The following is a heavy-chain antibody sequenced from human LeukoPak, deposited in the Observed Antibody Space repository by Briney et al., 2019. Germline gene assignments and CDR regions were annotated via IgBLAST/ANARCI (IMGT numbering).Heavy chain of an antibody. CDR1: GVSISSYY. CDR3: ARRVDGYNYFDY. CDR2: IYYTGSA. Sequence: PSETLSLTCTVSGVSISSYYWSWIRQPPGKGLEWIGYIYYTGSANYNPSLKSRVTISVDTSKNQFSLKLNSVTAADTAVYYCARRVDGYNYFDYWGQGTLVTVSS. J-gene: IGHJ4*02. D-gene: IGHD5-24*01. V-gene: IGHV4-59*08.